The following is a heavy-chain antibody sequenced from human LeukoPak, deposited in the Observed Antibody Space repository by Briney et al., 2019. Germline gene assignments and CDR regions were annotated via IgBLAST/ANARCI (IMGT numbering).Heavy chain of an antibody. CDR1: GGSISSYY. CDR2: IYYSGST. V-gene: IGHV4-59*01. CDR3: ARGRVAGAIDY. Sequence: SETLSLTCTVSGGSISSYYWSWIRQPPGKGLEWIGYIYYSGSTNYNPSLKSRVTISVDTSKNQFSPKLSSVTAADTAVYYCARGRVAGAIDYWGQGTLVTVSS. D-gene: IGHD3-10*01. J-gene: IGHJ4*02.